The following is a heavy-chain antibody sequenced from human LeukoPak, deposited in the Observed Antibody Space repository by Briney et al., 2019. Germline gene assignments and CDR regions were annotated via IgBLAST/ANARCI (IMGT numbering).Heavy chain of an antibody. J-gene: IGHJ5*02. CDR3: ARAGDILTGSPFLWFDP. CDR2: IIPIFGTA. D-gene: IGHD3-9*01. V-gene: IGHV1-69*05. Sequence: SVKVSCKASGGTFSSYAISWVRQAPGQGLEWMGRIIPIFGTANYAQKFQGRVTITTDESTSTAYMELSSLRSEDTAVYYCARAGDILTGSPFLWFDPWGQGTLVTVS. CDR1: GGTFSSYA.